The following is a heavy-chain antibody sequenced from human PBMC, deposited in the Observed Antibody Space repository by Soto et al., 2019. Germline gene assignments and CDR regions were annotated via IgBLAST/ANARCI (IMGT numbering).Heavy chain of an antibody. V-gene: IGHV4-30-4*01. J-gene: IGHJ6*02. CDR3: ARPGDAYGLDV. D-gene: IGHD2-21*02. Sequence: LTCSVSGGSITNTDYYWNWIRQSPGKGLEWIGSIDYSGSTYYNPSLKSRVIISADTSKNLFSLKLRSVTAADTAVYYCARPGDAYGLDVWGQGTTVTVSS. CDR1: GGSITNTDYY. CDR2: IDYSGST.